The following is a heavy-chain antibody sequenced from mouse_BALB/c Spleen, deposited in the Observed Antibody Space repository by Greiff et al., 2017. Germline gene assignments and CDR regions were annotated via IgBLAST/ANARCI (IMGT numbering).Heavy chain of an antibody. CDR1: GYTFTNYW. CDR2: IYPGGGYT. Sequence: VQLQQSGAELVRPGTSVKISCKASGYTFTNYWLGWVKQRPGHGLEWIGDIYPGGGYTNYNEKFKGKATLTADTSSSTAYMQLSSLTSEDSAVYFCARVGYGKGIFDYWGQGTTLTVSS. V-gene: IGHV1-63*02. CDR3: ARVGYGKGIFDY. D-gene: IGHD2-1*01. J-gene: IGHJ2*01.